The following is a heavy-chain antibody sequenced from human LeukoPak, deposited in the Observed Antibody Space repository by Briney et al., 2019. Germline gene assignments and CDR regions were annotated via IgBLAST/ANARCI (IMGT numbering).Heavy chain of an antibody. J-gene: IGHJ4*02. D-gene: IGHD2-15*01. V-gene: IGHV4-34*01. CDR1: GGSFSGYY. Sequence: ASETLSLTCAVYGGSFSGYYYSWIRQPPGKGLEWIGEINHSGSTNYNPSLKSRVTISVDTSKNQFSLKLSSVTAADTAVYYCARGRVGYCSGGSCYVDRYYIDYWGQGTLVTVSS. CDR3: ARGRVGYCSGGSCYVDRYYIDY. CDR2: INHSGST.